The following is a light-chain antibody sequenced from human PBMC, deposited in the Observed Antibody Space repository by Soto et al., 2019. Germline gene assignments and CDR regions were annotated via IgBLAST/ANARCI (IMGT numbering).Light chain of an antibody. V-gene: IGLV1-40*01. CDR1: SSNIGAGYD. J-gene: IGLJ1*01. CDR3: QSYDSSLSAYV. CDR2: GNS. Sequence: QSVLAQPPSVSGAPGQKVTISCTGSSSNIGAGYDLHWYQQLPGTAPKLLLYGNSNRPSGVPDRFSGSKSGPSASLAITGLQAEDEADYYCQSYDSSLSAYVFGTGTKLTFL.